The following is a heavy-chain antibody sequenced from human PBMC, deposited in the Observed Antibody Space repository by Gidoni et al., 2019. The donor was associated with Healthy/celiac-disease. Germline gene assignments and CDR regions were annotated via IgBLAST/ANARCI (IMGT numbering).Heavy chain of an antibody. D-gene: IGHD4-4*01. CDR1: GGSISSYY. Sequence: QVQLQESGPGLVKPSETLSLTCTVPGGSISSYYWSWIRQPPGKGLEWIGYIYSSGSNNYNPSLKRRVTISVDTYKNKFSLKLSSVTAADTAVYYCARDYSNYLGGFDPWGQGTLVTVSS. V-gene: IGHV4-59*01. CDR2: IYSSGSN. CDR3: ARDYSNYLGGFDP. J-gene: IGHJ5*02.